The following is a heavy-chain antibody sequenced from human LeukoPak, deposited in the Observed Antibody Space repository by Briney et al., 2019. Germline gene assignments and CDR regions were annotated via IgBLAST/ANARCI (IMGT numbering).Heavy chain of an antibody. J-gene: IGHJ4*02. V-gene: IGHV3-7*01. D-gene: IGHD7-27*01. CDR2: MNEDGSGT. CDR3: ARDPAWGAIDY. CDR1: GFSIGSSW. Sequence: TGGSLRLSCAVSGFSIGSSWMSWVRQTPGKGLGWVADMNEDGSGTYYVDSVKGRFTVSRDNAQNSVYLQMNSLRVEDTGVYHCARDPAWGAIDYWGQGTLVTVSS.